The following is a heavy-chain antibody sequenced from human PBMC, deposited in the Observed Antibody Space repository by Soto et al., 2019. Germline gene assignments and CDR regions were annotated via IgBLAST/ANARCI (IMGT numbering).Heavy chain of an antibody. CDR2: ISSSSSTI. Sequence: GGSLRLSCAASGFTFSSYSMNWVRQAPGQGLEWVSYISSSSSTIYYADSVKGRFTISRDNAKNSLYLQMNSLRAEDTAVYYCARDLDYYDSSGYYLSGGGQGT. CDR3: ARDLDYYDSSGYYLSG. J-gene: IGHJ4*02. D-gene: IGHD3-22*01. CDR1: GFTFSSYS. V-gene: IGHV3-48*01.